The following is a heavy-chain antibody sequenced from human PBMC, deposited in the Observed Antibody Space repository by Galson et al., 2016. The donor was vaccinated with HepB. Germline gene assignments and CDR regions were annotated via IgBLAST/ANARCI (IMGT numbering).Heavy chain of an antibody. CDR1: GFSLSTSGVG. D-gene: IGHD3-16*01. J-gene: IGHJ4*02. CDR2: IYWDTDK. Sequence: PALVKPTQTLTLTCTFSGFSLSTSGVGVGWIRQPPGKALEWLAVIYWDTDKRYSPSLKRRLTITRVTSKNQVVLTMTNMDPVDTATYYCARIRGGPHDYWGQGTLVTVSS. CDR3: ARIRGGPHDY. V-gene: IGHV2-5*02.